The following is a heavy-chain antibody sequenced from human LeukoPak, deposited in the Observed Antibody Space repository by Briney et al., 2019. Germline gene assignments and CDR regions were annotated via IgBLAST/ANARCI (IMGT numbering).Heavy chain of an antibody. CDR1: GGSISSRTSY. V-gene: IGHV4-39*07. CDR3: ARDPSWYYYDSSGSPHDY. CDR2: IYYSGSR. Sequence: SETLSLTCTVSGGSISSRTSYWGWIRQSPGKRLEWIGSIYYSGSRYYNPSLKSRLNISVDTSKNQFSLNLSSVTAADTAVYFCARDPSWYYYDSSGSPHDYWGQGTLVTVSS. D-gene: IGHD3-22*01. J-gene: IGHJ4*02.